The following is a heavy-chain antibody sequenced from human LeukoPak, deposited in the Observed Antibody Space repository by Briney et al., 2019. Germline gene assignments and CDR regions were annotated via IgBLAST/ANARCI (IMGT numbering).Heavy chain of an antibody. CDR3: ATGLWFGKYLDV. Sequence: ASVKVSCKASGYTFTSYGISWVRQAPGQGLEWMGWISAYNGNTNYAQKLQGRVTMTEDTSTDTAYMELSSLRSEDTAVYYCATGLWFGKYLDVWAKGPRSPSPQ. D-gene: IGHD3-10*01. V-gene: IGHV1-18*01. CDR1: GYTFTSYG. J-gene: IGHJ6*04. CDR2: ISAYNGNT.